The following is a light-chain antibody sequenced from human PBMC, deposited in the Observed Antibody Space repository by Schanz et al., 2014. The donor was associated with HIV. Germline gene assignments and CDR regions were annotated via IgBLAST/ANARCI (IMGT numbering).Light chain of an antibody. V-gene: IGKV1-5*03. CDR1: QYISRW. J-gene: IGKJ1*01. Sequence: DIQMTQSPSTLSASVGDKITITCRASQYISRWLAWYQQKPGKAPELLIYQASSLNIGVPSRFSGSGSGTEFTLTISSLQPDDFATYYCQQYDRSSWTFGLGTRVQSK. CDR3: QQYDRSSWT. CDR2: QAS.